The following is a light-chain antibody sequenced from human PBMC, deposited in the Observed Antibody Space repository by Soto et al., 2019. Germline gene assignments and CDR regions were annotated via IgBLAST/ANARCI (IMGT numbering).Light chain of an antibody. J-gene: IGKJ1*01. CDR3: QQSNFYPWT. V-gene: IGKV1-5*03. Sequence: DVQMTQSPSTLPASVGDRVTITCRASQSIDNWLAWYQQKPGRAPKLLIYMASTLQGGVPSRFSGSGSGTDFTLTIGSLQADDFATYFCQQSNFYPWTFGQGTKVEVK. CDR2: MAS. CDR1: QSIDNW.